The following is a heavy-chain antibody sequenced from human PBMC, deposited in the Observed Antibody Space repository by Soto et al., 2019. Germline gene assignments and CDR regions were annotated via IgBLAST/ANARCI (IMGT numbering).Heavy chain of an antibody. V-gene: IGHV1-2*02. Sequence: ASVKVSCKASGYTFTGYYMHWVRQAPGQGLEWMGWINPNSGGTNYAQKFQGRVTMTRDTSISTAYMELSRLRSDDTAVYYCARSRSTVVTPGYFDYWGQGTLVTVSS. CDR2: INPNSGGT. CDR1: GYTFTGYY. J-gene: IGHJ4*02. CDR3: ARSRSTVVTPGYFDY. D-gene: IGHD4-17*01.